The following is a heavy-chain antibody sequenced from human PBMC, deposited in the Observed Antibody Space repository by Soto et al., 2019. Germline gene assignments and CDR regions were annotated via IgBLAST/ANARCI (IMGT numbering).Heavy chain of an antibody. J-gene: IGHJ4*02. V-gene: IGHV3-30*18. CDR2: VSHDGRNT. Sequence: VQLVESGGGVVQPGRSLRLSCAASGFTFSDYAMHWVRQAPGKGLEWVAVVSHDGRNTHYADSVKGRFTISRDSSKNKVSLEMTSLRAEDTDVYYCAKGGSQWLVTSDFNYWGQGALVTVSS. D-gene: IGHD6-19*01. CDR1: GFTFSDYA. CDR3: AKGGSQWLVTSDFNY.